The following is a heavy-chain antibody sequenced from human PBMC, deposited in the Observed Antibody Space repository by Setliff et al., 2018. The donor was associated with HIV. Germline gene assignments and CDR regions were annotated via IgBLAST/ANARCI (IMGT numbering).Heavy chain of an antibody. CDR3: ARLPCYVSGGVFDH. D-gene: IGHD3-10*01. V-gene: IGHV5-51*01. J-gene: IGHJ4*02. Sequence: PGESLKISCQCSGFNFLAHWIGWVRQVPEKGLEWMGIVYPGDSDTRYNPSFEGQVTVSADKTITTAYLQLTSLKASDTAMYFCARLPCYVSGGVFDHWGKGTLVTVSS. CDR1: GFNFLAHW. CDR2: VYPGDSDT.